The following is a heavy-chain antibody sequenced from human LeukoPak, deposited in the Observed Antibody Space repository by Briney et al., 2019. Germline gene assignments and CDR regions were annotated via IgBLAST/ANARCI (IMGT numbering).Heavy chain of an antibody. J-gene: IGHJ5*02. CDR2: IYNTGST. Sequence: SETLSLTCTVSGYSITSGYYWGWIRQTPGKGLEWIGSIYNTGSTFYNPSLKSRVTISVDPSKNQFSLKLSSVIVTDTAVYYCARDDCSGGSCYFRGWFDPWGQGTLVTVSS. D-gene: IGHD2-15*01. CDR3: ARDDCSGGSCYFRGWFDP. CDR1: GYSITSGYY. V-gene: IGHV4-38-2*02.